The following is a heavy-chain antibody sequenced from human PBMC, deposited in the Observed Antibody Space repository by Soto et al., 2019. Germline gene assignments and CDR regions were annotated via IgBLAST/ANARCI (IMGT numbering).Heavy chain of an antibody. CDR1: GYTFSSYG. CDR3: ARDRVAVAGTGYFQH. D-gene: IGHD6-19*01. CDR2: ISAYNGNT. V-gene: IGHV1-18*01. J-gene: IGHJ1*01. Sequence: ASVKGSCKGSGYTFSSYGISWGRQAPGQGLEWMGWISAYNGNTNYAQKLQGRVTMTTDTSTSTAYMELRSLRSDDTAVYYCARDRVAVAGTGYFQHWGQGTLVTVSS.